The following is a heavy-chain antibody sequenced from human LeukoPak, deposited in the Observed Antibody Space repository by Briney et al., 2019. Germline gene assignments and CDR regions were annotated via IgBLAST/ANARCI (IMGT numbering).Heavy chain of an antibody. V-gene: IGHV1-2*02. CDR1: GYTFTGYY. CDR2: INPNSGGT. D-gene: IGHD4-23*01. J-gene: IGHJ4*02. Sequence: ASVKVSCKASGYTFTGYYMHWVRQAPGQGLEWMGWINPNSGGTNYAQKFQGRVTMTRDTSISTAYMELSSLRSEDTAVYYCATDLELRSFSFDYWGQGTLVTVSS. CDR3: ATDLELRSFSFDY.